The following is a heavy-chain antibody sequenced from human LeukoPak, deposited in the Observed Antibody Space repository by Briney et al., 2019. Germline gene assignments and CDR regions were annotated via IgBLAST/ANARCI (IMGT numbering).Heavy chain of an antibody. J-gene: IGHJ3*02. D-gene: IGHD1-26*01. CDR2: ISGSGGGT. CDR1: GITLSNYG. V-gene: IGHV3-23*01. Sequence: GGSLRLSCAVSGITLSNYGMSWVRQAPGKGLEWVAGISGSGGGTNYADSVKGRFTISRDNAKNSLYLQMNSLRAEDTAVYYCARDLVGATLDAFDIWGQGTMVTVSS. CDR3: ARDLVGATLDAFDI.